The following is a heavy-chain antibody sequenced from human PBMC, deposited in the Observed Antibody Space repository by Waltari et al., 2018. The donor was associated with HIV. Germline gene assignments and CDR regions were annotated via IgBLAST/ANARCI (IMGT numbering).Heavy chain of an antibody. CDR2: IKRDGSEK. V-gene: IGHV3-7*03. CDR3: ARAPYDSGNEYYFDH. CDR1: GFTFGSYR. Sequence: EVLLVASGGGLVQPGGSLRFSWAASGFTFGSYRLRWVRQAPGKGLEWVANIKRDGSEKYYVDSVKGRFTISRDTAKNSLSLQMNSLRAEDTAVYYCARAPYDSGNEYYFDHWGLGTLVTVSS. D-gene: IGHD3-10*01. J-gene: IGHJ4*02.